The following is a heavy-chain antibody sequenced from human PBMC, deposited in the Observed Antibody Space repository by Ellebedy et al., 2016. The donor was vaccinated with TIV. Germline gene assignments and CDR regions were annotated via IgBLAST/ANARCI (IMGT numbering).Heavy chain of an antibody. V-gene: IGHV4-4*08. CDR1: GVSISSYY. D-gene: IGHD3-10*01. J-gene: IGHJ5*01. CDR2: MLANGGT. CDR3: ARGTSRGVFDS. Sequence: SETLSLXXTVSGVSISSYYWNWIRQTPGKGLEWIGYMLANGGTNYNPSLRGRVTLSTDMSNRFFLRLTSVTATDTAVYYCARGTSRGVFDSWGQGTLVTVSS.